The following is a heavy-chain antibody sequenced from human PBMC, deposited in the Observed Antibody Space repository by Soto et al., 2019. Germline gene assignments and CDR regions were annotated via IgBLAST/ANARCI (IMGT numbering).Heavy chain of an antibody. V-gene: IGHV4-34*02. CDR2: INHRGST. D-gene: IGHD5-12*01. J-gene: IGHJ5*02. CDR1: GESFICYY. CDR3: VRPDIVTTNWFDP. Sequence: QVHLQQWGAGLLKPSETLSLTCAVYGESFICYYWTWIRQPPGKGLEGIVEINHRGSTYYNPSLKSRVTISIDTSKNQFALKLTSVTAADTSVYYCVRPDIVTTNWFDPWGQGTLVTVSS.